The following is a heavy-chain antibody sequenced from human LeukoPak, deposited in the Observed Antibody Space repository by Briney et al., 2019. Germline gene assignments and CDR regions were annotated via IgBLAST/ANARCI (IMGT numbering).Heavy chain of an antibody. CDR2: IIPIFGTA. CDR3: ARSTSYCGGDCYPLDY. Sequence: ASVEVSCKASGGTFNSYAISWVRQAPGQGLEWMGGIIPIFGTANYAQKFRGRVTITTDESTSTAYMELSSLRSEDTAVYYCARSTSYCGGDCYPLDYWGQGTLVTVSS. CDR1: GGTFNSYA. D-gene: IGHD2-21*01. V-gene: IGHV1-69*05. J-gene: IGHJ4*02.